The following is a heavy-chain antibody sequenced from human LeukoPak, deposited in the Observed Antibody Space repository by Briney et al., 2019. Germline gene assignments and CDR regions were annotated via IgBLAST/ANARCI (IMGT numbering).Heavy chain of an antibody. CDR3: ARGSAAAGPPAFDY. Sequence: SETLSLTCTVSGGSISSYYWSWIRQPPGKGLEWIGYIYYSESTNYNPSLKSRVTISVDTSKNQFSLKLSSVTAADTAVYYCARGSAAAGPPAFDYWGQGTLVTVSS. CDR1: GGSISSYY. D-gene: IGHD6-13*01. V-gene: IGHV4-59*01. CDR2: IYYSEST. J-gene: IGHJ4*02.